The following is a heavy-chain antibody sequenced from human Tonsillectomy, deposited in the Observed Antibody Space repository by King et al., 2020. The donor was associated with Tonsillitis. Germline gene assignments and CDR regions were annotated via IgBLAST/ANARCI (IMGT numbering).Heavy chain of an antibody. Sequence: VQLVESGGGVVQPGRSLRLSCAASGFTFSSYAMHWVRQAPGKGLEWVAVISYVGSNKYYADSVKGRFTISRDNSKNTLYLQMNSLRAEDTAVYYCAREIAAPDYWGQGTLVTVSS. D-gene: IGHD6-13*01. J-gene: IGHJ4*02. V-gene: IGHV3-30*01. CDR3: AREIAAPDY. CDR2: ISYVGSNK. CDR1: GFTFSSYA.